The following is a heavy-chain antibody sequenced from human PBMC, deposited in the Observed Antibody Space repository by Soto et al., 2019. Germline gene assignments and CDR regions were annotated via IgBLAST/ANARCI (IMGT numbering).Heavy chain of an antibody. CDR3: ARKGTVAASHDALDI. D-gene: IGHD2-15*01. Sequence: EVQLLESGGGLVQPEGSLRLSCAASGFTFRNYAMSWVRQAPGKGPAWVSGISGSGGSTSYADSVKGRFTISRDNSKNTLDLQMYSLRVDDTAVYYCARKGTVAASHDALDICGQGPMFTVSS. V-gene: IGHV3-23*01. J-gene: IGHJ3*02. CDR1: GFTFRNYA. CDR2: ISGSGGST.